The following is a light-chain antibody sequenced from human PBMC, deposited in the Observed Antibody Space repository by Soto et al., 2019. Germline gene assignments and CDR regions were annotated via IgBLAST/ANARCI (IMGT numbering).Light chain of an antibody. CDR1: QYINTR. CDR2: QTS. Sequence: ELLLTQSPATQFSFPGDRDTLSCKASQYINTRLAWYQHRPGQAPRLLIYQTSIRAAGIPARFSASGTGTDFTLTISDVQPEDFAVYYCHQRQSWPRTFGQGTKVDIK. CDR3: HQRQSWPRT. J-gene: IGKJ1*01. V-gene: IGKV3-11*01.